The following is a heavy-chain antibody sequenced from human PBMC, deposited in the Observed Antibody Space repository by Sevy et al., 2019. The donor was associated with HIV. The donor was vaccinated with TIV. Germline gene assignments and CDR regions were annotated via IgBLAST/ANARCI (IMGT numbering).Heavy chain of an antibody. V-gene: IGHV3-9*01. CDR3: AKDQFDYYYGMDV. CDR1: GFTFDDYA. Sequence: GGSLRLSCAASGFTFDDYAMHWVRQAPGKGLEWVSGISWNSGSIGYADSVKGRFTISRDNAKNSLYLQMNSLRAEDTALYYCAKDQFDYYYGMDVWGQGTTVTVSS. CDR2: ISWNSGSI. J-gene: IGHJ6*02.